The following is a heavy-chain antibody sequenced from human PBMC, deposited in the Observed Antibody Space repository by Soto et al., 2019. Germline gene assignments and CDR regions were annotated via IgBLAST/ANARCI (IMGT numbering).Heavy chain of an antibody. CDR2: TYYRSRWYN. D-gene: IGHD1-7*01. CDR3: AGTTSHQWYYMDV. Sequence: SQTLSLTCAISGDSVSSNSAAWNWIRLPPSRGLKWLARTYYRSRWYNDYAVSVRSRITDNPDTSKNQISLQLTSETPEEKAVYYCAGTTSHQWYYMDVWGKGTTVTVSS. J-gene: IGHJ6*03. V-gene: IGHV6-1*01. CDR1: GDSVSSNSAA.